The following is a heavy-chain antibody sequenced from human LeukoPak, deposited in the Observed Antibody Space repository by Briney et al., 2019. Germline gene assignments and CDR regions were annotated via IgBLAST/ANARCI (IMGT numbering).Heavy chain of an antibody. CDR3: ARGLGRFHYYDSSGYLSYFDY. V-gene: IGHV4-34*01. Sequence: SETLSLTCAVYGGSFSGYYWSWIRQPPGKGLEWIGEINHSGSTNYNPSPKSRVTISVDTSKNQFSLKLSSVTAADTAVYYCARGLGRFHYYDSSGYLSYFDYWGQGTLVTVSS. J-gene: IGHJ4*02. D-gene: IGHD3-22*01. CDR2: INHSGST. CDR1: GGSFSGYY.